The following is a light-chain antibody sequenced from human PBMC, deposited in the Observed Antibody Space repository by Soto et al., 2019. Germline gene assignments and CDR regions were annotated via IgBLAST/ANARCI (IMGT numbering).Light chain of an antibody. CDR2: NVS. Sequence: QSALPQPASVSGSPGQSITISCTGTSSDVGGFNYVSWYQQHPGKAPKLMIYNVSNRPSGVSNRFSGSKSGNTASLTISGLPAEDEADYYCSSYTSSSTLVFGGGTKLTVL. CDR3: SSYTSSSTLV. V-gene: IGLV2-14*01. CDR1: SSDVGGFNY. J-gene: IGLJ3*02.